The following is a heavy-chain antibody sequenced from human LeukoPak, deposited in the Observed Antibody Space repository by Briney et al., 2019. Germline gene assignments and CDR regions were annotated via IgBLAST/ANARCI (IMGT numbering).Heavy chain of an antibody. V-gene: IGHV4-59*01. CDR2: IYYSGST. Sequence: SETLSLTCTVSGGSISSYYWSWIRQPPGKGLVWIGYIYYSGSTNYNPSLKSRVTISVDTSKNQFSLKLSSVTAADTAVYYCARSTEDYDFWSGTKPYGMDVWGQGTTVTVSS. CDR3: ARSTEDYDFWSGTKPYGMDV. D-gene: IGHD3-3*01. CDR1: GGSISSYY. J-gene: IGHJ6*02.